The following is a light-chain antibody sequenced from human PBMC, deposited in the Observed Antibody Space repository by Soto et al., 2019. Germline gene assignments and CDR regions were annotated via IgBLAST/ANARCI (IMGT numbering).Light chain of an antibody. CDR2: AAS. V-gene: IGKV3-20*01. CDR3: QQYGSSPPYT. Sequence: EIVMTQSPATRLFSQGERATLSCRASQTIKNNFLGWYQQKPGHPPRLPTFAASRRATGIPDRFSGSGSGTDFTLTISRVEPGDFGVYYCQQYGSSPPYTFGLGTKL. CDR1: QTIKNNF. J-gene: IGKJ2*01.